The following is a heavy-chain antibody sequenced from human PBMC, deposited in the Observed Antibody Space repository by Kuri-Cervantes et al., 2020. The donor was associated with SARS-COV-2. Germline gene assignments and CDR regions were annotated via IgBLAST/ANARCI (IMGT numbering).Heavy chain of an antibody. D-gene: IGHD3-22*01. J-gene: IGHJ4*02. CDR3: ARDQTYYYDSSGYPEDY. CDR2: ISSSSSTI. CDR1: GFTFSSYS. Sequence: GGSLRLSCAASGFTFSSYSMNWVRQAPGKGLEWVSYISSSSSTIYYADSVKGRFTISRDNAKNSLYLQMNSLRDEDTAVYYCARDQTYYYDSSGYPEDYWGQGTLVTVSS. V-gene: IGHV3-48*02.